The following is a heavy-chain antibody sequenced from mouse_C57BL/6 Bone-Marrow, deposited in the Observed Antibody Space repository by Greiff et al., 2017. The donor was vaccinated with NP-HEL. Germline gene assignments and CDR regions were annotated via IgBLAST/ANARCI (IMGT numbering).Heavy chain of an antibody. CDR2: IWWDDDK. CDR3: ACYYYGSSYYAMDY. V-gene: IGHV8-8*01. J-gene: IGHJ4*01. CDR1: GFSLSTFGMG. D-gene: IGHD1-1*01. Sequence: QVQLKESGPGILQPSQTLSLTCSFSGFSLSTFGMGVGWIRQPSGKGLEWLAHIWWDDDKYYNPALKSRLTISTDTSKNQVFLKIANVDTADTATYYCACYYYGSSYYAMDYWGQGTSVTVSS.